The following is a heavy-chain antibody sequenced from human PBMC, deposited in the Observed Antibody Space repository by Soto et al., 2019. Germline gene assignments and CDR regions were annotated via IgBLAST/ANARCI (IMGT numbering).Heavy chain of an antibody. Sequence: QVQLVQSGAEVKKPGSSVKVSCKASGGTFSSYAISWVRQAPGQGLEWMGGIIPIFGTANYAQKFQGRVTITADESTSTAYMELSSLRSEGTAVYYCARESYYDSSGYYYDSDYWGQGTLVTVSS. CDR1: GGTFSSYA. D-gene: IGHD3-22*01. CDR2: IIPIFGTA. J-gene: IGHJ4*02. V-gene: IGHV1-69*12. CDR3: ARESYYDSSGYYYDSDY.